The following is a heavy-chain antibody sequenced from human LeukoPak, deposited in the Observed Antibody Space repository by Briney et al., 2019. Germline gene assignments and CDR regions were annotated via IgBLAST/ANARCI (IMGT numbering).Heavy chain of an antibody. D-gene: IGHD2-2*01. Sequence: GGSLRLSCAASGINFRASGMHWVRQAPGMGLEWVTFIQTDGSDKYYAASVAGRFTISRDNSKNTVYLHMNSLIPDDTALYYCPREGGTVVVGRFDYWGQGTLVTVSS. J-gene: IGHJ4*02. CDR3: PREGGTVVVGRFDY. V-gene: IGHV3-30*02. CDR2: IQTDGSDK. CDR1: GINFRASG.